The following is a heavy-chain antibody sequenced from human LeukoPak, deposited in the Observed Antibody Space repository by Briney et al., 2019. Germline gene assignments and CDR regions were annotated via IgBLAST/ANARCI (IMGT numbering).Heavy chain of an antibody. V-gene: IGHV1-18*01. CDR2: INPYNGNT. J-gene: IGHJ3*02. CDR1: GYTFTSYG. D-gene: IGHD3-22*01. CDR3: VRGREYYYDSSGSYAFDI. Sequence: ASVKVSCKASGYTFTSYGISWVRQAPGQGLEWMGWINPYNGNTNYAQKLQGRVTMTTDTSTSTAYMELRSLRSDDTAVYYCVRGREYYYDSSGSYAFDIWGQGTMVTVSS.